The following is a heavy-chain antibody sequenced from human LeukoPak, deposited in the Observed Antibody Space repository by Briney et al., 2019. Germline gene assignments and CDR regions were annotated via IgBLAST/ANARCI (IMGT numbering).Heavy chain of an antibody. D-gene: IGHD2-2*01. CDR1: GGSFSGYY. J-gene: IGHJ6*03. Sequence: SEILSLTCAVYGGSFSGYYWSWIRQPPGKGLEWIGEINHSGSTNYNPSLKSRVTISVDTSKNQFSLKLSSVTAADTAVYYCAKAAASDCSSTSCPIFYMDVWGKGTTVTISS. V-gene: IGHV4-34*01. CDR2: INHSGST. CDR3: AKAAASDCSSTSCPIFYMDV.